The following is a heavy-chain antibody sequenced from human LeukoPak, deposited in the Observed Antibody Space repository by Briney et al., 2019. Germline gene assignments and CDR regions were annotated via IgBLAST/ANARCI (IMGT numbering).Heavy chain of an antibody. D-gene: IGHD6-13*01. Sequence: TGGSLRLSCAASGFTFSSYAMHWVRQAPGKGLQCVAVISYDGSNKYYADSVKGRFTISRDNSKNTLYLQMNSLRAEDTAVYYCARILYSSSWGTFDPWGQGTLVTVSS. J-gene: IGHJ5*02. V-gene: IGHV3-30-3*01. CDR2: ISYDGSNK. CDR3: ARILYSSSWGTFDP. CDR1: GFTFSSYA.